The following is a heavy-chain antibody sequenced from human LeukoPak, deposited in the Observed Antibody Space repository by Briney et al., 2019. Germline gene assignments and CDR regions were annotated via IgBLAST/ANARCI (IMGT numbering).Heavy chain of an antibody. CDR3: ARVRLRGSGLDAFDV. V-gene: IGHV1-2*02. J-gene: IGHJ3*01. CDR2: MNPNSGDT. CDR1: VYTFTNFY. Sequence: ASVKVSCKASVYTFTNFYIHWVRQAPGQGLEWMGWMNPNSGDTSYAREFQDRVTMTRDTSLSTAYMELSRLRSDDTAVYFCARVRLRGSGLDAFDVWGQGTMVTVSS. D-gene: IGHD3-10*01.